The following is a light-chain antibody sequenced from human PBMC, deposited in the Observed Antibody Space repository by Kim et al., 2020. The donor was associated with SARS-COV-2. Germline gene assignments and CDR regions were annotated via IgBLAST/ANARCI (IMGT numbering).Light chain of an antibody. CDR1: SSDVGGYKY. J-gene: IGLJ3*02. CDR3: KSYTSSSTWV. CDR2: DVS. Sequence: GQSITISCTGTSSDVGGYKYVSWYQQHPGKAPKLLIYDVSNRPSGVSNRFSGSKSGNTASLTISGLHAEDEADYYCKSYTSSSTWVFGGGTKLTVL. V-gene: IGLV2-14*03.